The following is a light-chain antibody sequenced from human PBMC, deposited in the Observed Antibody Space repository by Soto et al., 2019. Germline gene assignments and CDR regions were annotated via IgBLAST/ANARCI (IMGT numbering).Light chain of an antibody. CDR2: EVS. CDR1: NSDVGGYNY. Sequence: QSVLTQPASVSGSPGQSITFSCTGTNSDVGGYNYVSWYQQHPGKAPKLMIFEVSNRPSGVSNRFSGSKSGNTAALTISGLQAEDEADYYCSSYTRSSPYVFGTGTKLTVL. V-gene: IGLV2-14*01. J-gene: IGLJ1*01. CDR3: SSYTRSSPYV.